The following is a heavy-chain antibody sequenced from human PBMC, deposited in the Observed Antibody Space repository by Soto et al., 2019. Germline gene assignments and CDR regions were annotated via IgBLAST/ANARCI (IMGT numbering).Heavy chain of an antibody. CDR2: IYISGST. J-gene: IGHJ6*02. D-gene: IGHD2-15*01. CDR3: VRGLRYSGMDV. Sequence: SETLSLTCTVSGGSLSSYYWNWIRQPAGKGLEWIGRIYISGSTNYNPSLKSRVTMSVDTSKNQFSLKLSSVTAADTAVYYCVRGLRYSGMDVWGQGTTVTVSS. CDR1: GGSLSSYY. V-gene: IGHV4-4*07.